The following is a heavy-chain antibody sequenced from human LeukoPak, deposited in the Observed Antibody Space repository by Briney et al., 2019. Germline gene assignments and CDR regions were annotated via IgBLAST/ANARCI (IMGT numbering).Heavy chain of an antibody. CDR1: GFTFRSYA. V-gene: IGHV3-23*01. Sequence: GGSLRLSCAASGFTFRSYAMNWVRQAPGGGLEWVSAISASGGSTYYTDSVKGRFTIFRDNSKNTLHLQMNSLRAEDTAVYYCAKDQPEGPLKLFDCWGQGALVTVSS. CDR2: ISASGGST. J-gene: IGHJ4*02. D-gene: IGHD4/OR15-4a*01. CDR3: AKDQPEGPLKLFDC.